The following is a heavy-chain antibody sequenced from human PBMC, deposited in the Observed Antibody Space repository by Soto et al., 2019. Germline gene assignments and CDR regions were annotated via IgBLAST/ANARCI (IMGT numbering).Heavy chain of an antibody. CDR3: ARVHLVRTSSYYCGMDV. J-gene: IGHJ6*02. D-gene: IGHD6-6*01. CDR1: GFTFTNHR. Sequence: GGSLRLSCATSGFTFTNHRMNWVRQAPGKGLEWVASISGSGKDTFYRDSVKGRFTISRDNAESSLVLQMNSLTVDDTAVYHCARVHLVRTSSYYCGMDVWGPGTTVTVSS. V-gene: IGHV3-21*06. CDR2: ISGSGKDT.